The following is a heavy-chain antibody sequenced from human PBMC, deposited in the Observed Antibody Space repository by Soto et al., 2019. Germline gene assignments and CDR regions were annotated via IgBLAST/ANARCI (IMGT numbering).Heavy chain of an antibody. J-gene: IGHJ3*02. D-gene: IGHD5-18*01. CDR2: IYPGDSDT. Sequence: GESLKISCKGSGYSFTSYWIGWVRQMPGKGLEWMGIIYPGDSDTRYSPSFQGQVTISADKPISTAYLQWSSLKASDTAMYYCARGQLWSDDAFDIWGQGTMVTVSS. CDR3: ARGQLWSDDAFDI. V-gene: IGHV5-51*04. CDR1: GYSFTSYW.